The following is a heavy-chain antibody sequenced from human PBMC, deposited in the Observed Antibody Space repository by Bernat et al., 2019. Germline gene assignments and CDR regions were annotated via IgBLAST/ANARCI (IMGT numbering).Heavy chain of an antibody. D-gene: IGHD2-2*01. CDR1: GFTFSSYA. J-gene: IGHJ4*02. CDR3: ARDPWGVPAAMGGAFDY. Sequence: VQLVESGGGLVKPGGSLRLSCAASGFTFSSYAMHWVRQAPGKGLEWVAVISYDGSNKYYADSVKGRFTISRDNSKNTLYLQMNSLRAEDTAVYYCARDPWGVPAAMGGAFDYWGQGTLVTVSS. CDR2: ISYDGSNK. V-gene: IGHV3-30-3*01.